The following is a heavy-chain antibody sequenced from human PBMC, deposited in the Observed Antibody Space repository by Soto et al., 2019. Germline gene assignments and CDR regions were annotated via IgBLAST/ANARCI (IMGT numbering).Heavy chain of an antibody. Sequence: EVQLVESGGGLVQPGRSLRLSCAASGFTFDDYAMHWVRQAPGKGLEWVSGISWNSGSIGYADSVKGRFTISRDNAKNSLYLQMNSLRAEDTALYYCAKGCKSTRCWDYYYYYYMDVWGKGTTVTGSS. CDR2: ISWNSGSI. J-gene: IGHJ6*03. D-gene: IGHD2-2*01. CDR1: GFTFDDYA. V-gene: IGHV3-9*01. CDR3: AKGCKSTRCWDYYYYYYMDV.